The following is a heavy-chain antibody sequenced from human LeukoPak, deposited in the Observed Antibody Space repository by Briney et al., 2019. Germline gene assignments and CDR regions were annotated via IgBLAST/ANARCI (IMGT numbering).Heavy chain of an antibody. CDR1: GFTFSSYG. V-gene: IGHV3-30*18. Sequence: GGSLRLSCAASGFTFSSYGMHWVRQAPGKGLEWVAVISYDGSNKYYADSVKGRFTISRDNPKNTLYLHMNSLRADDTAVYYCAKKAGGGSYGYHFDYWGQGTLVTVSS. CDR3: AKKAGGGSYGYHFDY. J-gene: IGHJ4*02. D-gene: IGHD1-26*01. CDR2: ISYDGSNK.